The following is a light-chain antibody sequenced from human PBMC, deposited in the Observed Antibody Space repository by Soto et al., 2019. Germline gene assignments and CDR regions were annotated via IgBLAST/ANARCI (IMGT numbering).Light chain of an antibody. CDR2: DVT. J-gene: IGLJ2*01. CDR3: SSYTGITTLI. CDR1: STDVGGYNY. Sequence: QSALTQPASVSGSPGQSITISCTGTSTDVGGYNYVSWYQQHPGRAPKLMIYDVTNRPSGVSDRFSGSKSGNTASLTISGLQAEDEDDYYCSSYTGITTLIFGGGTKLTVL. V-gene: IGLV2-14*01.